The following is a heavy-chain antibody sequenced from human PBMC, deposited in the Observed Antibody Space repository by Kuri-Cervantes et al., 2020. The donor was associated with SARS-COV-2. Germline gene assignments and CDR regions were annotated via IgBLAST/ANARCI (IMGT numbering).Heavy chain of an antibody. CDR3: ASAYYYDSSGTDDAFDI. V-gene: IGHV3-30*07. CDR2: ISHDGTNK. Sequence: GGSLRLSCAASGFTFSSYWIHWVRQAPGKGLEWVSVISHDGTNKYYADSVKGRFTISRDNAKNSLYLQMNSLRAEDTAVYYCASAYYYDSSGTDDAFDIWGQGTMVTVSS. D-gene: IGHD3-22*01. CDR1: GFTFSSYW. J-gene: IGHJ3*02.